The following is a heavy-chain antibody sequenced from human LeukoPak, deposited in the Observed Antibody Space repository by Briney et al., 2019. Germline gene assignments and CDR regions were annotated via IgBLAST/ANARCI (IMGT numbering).Heavy chain of an antibody. D-gene: IGHD6-19*01. V-gene: IGHV4-34*01. CDR3: ARGWQWLLRRGAFDI. Sequence: SETLSLTCAVYGGSFSGYYWSWIRQPPGKGLEWIGEINHSGSTNYNPSLKSRVTISVDTSKNQFSLKPSSVTAADTAVYYCARGWQWLLRRGAFDIWGQGTMVAVSS. CDR2: INHSGST. CDR1: GGSFSGYY. J-gene: IGHJ3*02.